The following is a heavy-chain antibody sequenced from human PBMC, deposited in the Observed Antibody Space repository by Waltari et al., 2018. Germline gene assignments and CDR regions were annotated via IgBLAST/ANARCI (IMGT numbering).Heavy chain of an antibody. Sequence: QVQLVQSGAEVKKPGASVRVYCKASGYTFTNYAIHWMRQAPGQRLEWRGWISNGNTKYSQKFQGRVTITSDTSASTAYMELTSLTSEDTAVFYCARTGNAFDIWGQGTMVTVSS. V-gene: IGHV1-3*01. CDR2: ISNGNT. J-gene: IGHJ3*02. D-gene: IGHD7-27*01. CDR1: GYTFTNYA. CDR3: ARTGNAFDI.